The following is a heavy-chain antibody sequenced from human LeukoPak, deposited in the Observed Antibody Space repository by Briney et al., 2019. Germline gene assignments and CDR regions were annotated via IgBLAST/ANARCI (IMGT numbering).Heavy chain of an antibody. V-gene: IGHV4-39*07. Sequence: SETLSLTCTVSGGSISSSSYYWGWIRQPPGKGLEWIGSIYYSGSTYYNPSLKSRVTISVDTSKNQFSLKLSSVTAADTAVYYCAGGSPSMVRGVGFDYWGQGTLVTVSS. J-gene: IGHJ4*02. D-gene: IGHD3-10*01. CDR3: AGGSPSMVRGVGFDY. CDR1: GGSISSSSYY. CDR2: IYYSGST.